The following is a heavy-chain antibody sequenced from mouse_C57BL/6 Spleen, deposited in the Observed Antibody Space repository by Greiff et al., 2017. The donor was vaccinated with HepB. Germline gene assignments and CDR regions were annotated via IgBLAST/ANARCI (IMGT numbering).Heavy chain of an antibody. CDR1: GYTFTSYW. J-gene: IGHJ2*01. D-gene: IGHD3-2*02. V-gene: IGHV1-64*01. CDR3: ARRFLQLRQYYFDY. CDR2: IHPNSGST. Sequence: QVHVKQPGAELVKPGASVKLSCKASGYTFTSYWMHWVKQRPGQGLEWIGMIHPNSGSTNYNEKFKSKATLTVDKSSSTAYMQLSSLTSEDSAVYYCARRFLQLRQYYFDYWGQGTTLTVSS.